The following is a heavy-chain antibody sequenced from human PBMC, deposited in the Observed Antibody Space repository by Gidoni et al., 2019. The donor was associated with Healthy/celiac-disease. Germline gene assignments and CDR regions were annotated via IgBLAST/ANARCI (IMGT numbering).Heavy chain of an antibody. CDR2: IKQDGSEK. CDR3: ARFSLGMDV. Sequence: EVQLVESGGGLVQPGGSLRLSCAASGFTFSSYWMSWVRQAPGKGLEWVANIKQDGSEKSYVDAVKGRFTISRDNAKNSLYLQMNSLRAEDTAVYDCARFSLGMDVWGQGTTVTVSS. V-gene: IGHV3-7*01. J-gene: IGHJ6*02. CDR1: GFTFSSYW.